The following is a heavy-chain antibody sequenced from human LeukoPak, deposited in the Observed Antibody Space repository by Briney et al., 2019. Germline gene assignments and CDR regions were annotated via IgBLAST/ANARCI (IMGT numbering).Heavy chain of an antibody. CDR3: TVVTTTFDY. CDR2: IKSKTDGWTT. Sequence: GGSLRLSCAASGFTFSNAWMSWVRQAPGKGLEWVGRIKSKTDGWTTDYAAPVKGRFTISRDDSKNTLYLQMNSLKTEDTAVYYCTVVTTTFDYWGQGTLVTVSS. CDR1: GFTFSNAW. D-gene: IGHD4-23*01. V-gene: IGHV3-15*01. J-gene: IGHJ4*02.